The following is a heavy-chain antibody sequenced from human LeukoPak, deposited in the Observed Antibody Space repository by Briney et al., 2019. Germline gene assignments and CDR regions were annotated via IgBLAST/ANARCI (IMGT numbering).Heavy chain of an antibody. D-gene: IGHD3-10*01. CDR1: TYSITSVYY. Sequence: SETLSLTCTVSTYSITSVYYWGWIRQPPGKGLEWIGNFYHSGGTYYNPSLKSRVTISVDASKNQFSLKLSSVTAADTALYYCVRYDMIRGGFDYWGQGTLVTVSS. J-gene: IGHJ4*02. CDR3: VRYDMIRGGFDY. CDR2: FYHSGGT. V-gene: IGHV4-38-2*02.